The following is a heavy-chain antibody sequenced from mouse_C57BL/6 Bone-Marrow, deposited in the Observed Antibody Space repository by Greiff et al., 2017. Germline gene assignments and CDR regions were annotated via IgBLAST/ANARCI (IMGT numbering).Heavy chain of an antibody. CDR3: ARRYYGNYAGFAY. D-gene: IGHD2-1*01. CDR2: IDPEDGET. Sequence: VQLKESGAELVKPGASVKLSCTASGFNIKDYYIHSVKQRTEQGLEWIGRIDPEDGETKYAPIFQGKATITADTSSNTAYLQLSSLTSEDTAVYYCARRYYGNYAGFAYWGHRTLVTVSA. V-gene: IGHV14-2*01. J-gene: IGHJ3*01. CDR1: GFNIKDYY.